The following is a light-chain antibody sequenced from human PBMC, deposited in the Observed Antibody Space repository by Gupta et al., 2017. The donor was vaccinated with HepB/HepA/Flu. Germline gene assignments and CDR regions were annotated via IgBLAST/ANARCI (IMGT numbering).Light chain of an antibody. CDR3: QQDGSSPLT. J-gene: IGKJ4*01. Sequence: EIVLTQSPATLSLSPGERATVSCGASQSVSSSYLAWYQQKPGLAPRLLIYDASSRATGIPDRFSGSGSGTDVTLTIRTREPEDFAVYYCQQDGSSPLTFGGGTKVEIK. V-gene: IGKV3D-20*01. CDR1: QSVSSSY. CDR2: DAS.